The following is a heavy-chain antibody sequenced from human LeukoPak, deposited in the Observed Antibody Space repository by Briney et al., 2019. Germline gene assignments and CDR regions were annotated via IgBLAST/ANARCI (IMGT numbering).Heavy chain of an antibody. CDR1: GGSISSGGYY. Sequence: PSETLSLTCAVSGGSISSGGYYWSWIRQPPGKGLEWIGEINHSGSTNCNPSLKSRVTISVDTSKNQFSLKLSSVTAADTAVYYCARRLGRPGDYWGQGTLVTVSS. V-gene: IGHV4-34*01. CDR2: INHSGST. J-gene: IGHJ4*02. D-gene: IGHD3-16*01. CDR3: ARRLGRPGDY.